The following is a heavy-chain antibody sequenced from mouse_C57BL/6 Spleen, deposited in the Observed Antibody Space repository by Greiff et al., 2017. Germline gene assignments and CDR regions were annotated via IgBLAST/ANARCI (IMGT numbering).Heavy chain of an antibody. D-gene: IGHD1-1*01. Sequence: QVQLQQSGPELVKPGASVKISCKASGYAFSSSWMNWVKQRPGKGLEWIGRIYPGDGDTNYNGKFKGNATLTADKSSSTAYMQLSSLTSEDSAVYCCARGGSSEYYFDYWGQGTTLTVSS. CDR2: IYPGDGDT. CDR1: GYAFSSSW. J-gene: IGHJ2*01. CDR3: ARGGSSEYYFDY. V-gene: IGHV1-82*01.